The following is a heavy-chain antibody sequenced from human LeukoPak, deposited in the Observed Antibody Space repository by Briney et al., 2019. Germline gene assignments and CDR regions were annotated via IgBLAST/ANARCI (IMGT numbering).Heavy chain of an antibody. CDR1: GFTFSSCS. J-gene: IGHJ4*02. Sequence: PGGSLRLSCAASGFTFSSCSMNWVRQAPGKGLEWVSSISSSSSYIYYADSVKGRFTISRDNAKNSLYLQMNSLRAEDTAVYYCARVRRNWNDGALDYWGQGTLVTVSS. D-gene: IGHD1-1*01. V-gene: IGHV3-21*01. CDR3: ARVRRNWNDGALDY. CDR2: ISSSSSYI.